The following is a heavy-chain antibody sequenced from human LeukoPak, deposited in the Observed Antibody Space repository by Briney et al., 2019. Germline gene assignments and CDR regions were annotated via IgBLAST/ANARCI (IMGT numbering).Heavy chain of an antibody. D-gene: IGHD2-21*01. V-gene: IGHV3-21*01. CDR3: ARDTSPFMSAIAYDAFDI. CDR1: GFNLNSYM. CDR2: ISSTGSYI. Sequence: GGSLRLSCAASGFNLNSYMLNWVRQAPGKGLEWVSSISSTGSYIYYADSVKGRFTISRDNAKNSLYLQMSGLRAEDTAVYYCARDTSPFMSAIAYDAFDIWGQGTMVTVSS. J-gene: IGHJ3*02.